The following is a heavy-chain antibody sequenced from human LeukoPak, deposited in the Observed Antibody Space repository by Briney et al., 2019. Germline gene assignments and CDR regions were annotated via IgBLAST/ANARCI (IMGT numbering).Heavy chain of an antibody. J-gene: IGHJ6*02. CDR3: ARDPRLRGYSYPESGMDV. CDR1: GFTFSDYY. V-gene: IGHV3-11*01. Sequence: GGSLRLSCAASGFTFSDYYMSWIRQAPGRGLEWVSYISSSGSTIYYADSVKGRFTISRDNAKNSLYLQMNSLRAEDTAVYYCARDPRLRGYSYPESGMDVWGQGTTVTVSS. CDR2: ISSSGSTI. D-gene: IGHD5-18*01.